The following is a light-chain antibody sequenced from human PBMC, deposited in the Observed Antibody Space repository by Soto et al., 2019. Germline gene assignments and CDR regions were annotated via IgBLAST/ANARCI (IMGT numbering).Light chain of an antibody. CDR1: QDIGSL. J-gene: IGKJ5*01. CDR2: AAS. V-gene: IGKV1-39*01. CDR3: QQSYSTPSIT. Sequence: LHMTHSPSSLAAFLGWTSTIICRLSQDIGSLLSWYQQKAGKAPNILIFAASSLQSGVPSRFSGSGSGTDFTLTISSLQPEDFATYYCQQSYSTPSITFGQGSRLEIK.